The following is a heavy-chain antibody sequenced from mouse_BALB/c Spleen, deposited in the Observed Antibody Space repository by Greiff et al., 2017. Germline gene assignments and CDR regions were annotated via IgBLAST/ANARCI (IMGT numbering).Heavy chain of an antibody. Sequence: SGAELARPGASVKLSCKASGYTFTSYWMQWVKQRPGQGLEWIGAIYPGDGDTRYTQKFKGKATLTADKSSSTAYMQLSSLASEDSAVYYCAKGRDYYAMDYWGQGTSVTVSS. V-gene: IGHV1-87*01. D-gene: IGHD3-3*01. CDR3: AKGRDYYAMDY. CDR1: GYTFTSYW. CDR2: IYPGDGDT. J-gene: IGHJ4*01.